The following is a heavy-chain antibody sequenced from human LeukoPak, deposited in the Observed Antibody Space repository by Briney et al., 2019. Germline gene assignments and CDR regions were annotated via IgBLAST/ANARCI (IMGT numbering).Heavy chain of an antibody. D-gene: IGHD1-26*01. CDR2: IFPGDSDT. CDR1: GYSFSTYW. CDR3: ARRSYSASYYDY. Sequence: GESLKISCKGSGYSFSTYWIRWVRQMPGKGVEWMGIIFPGDSDTRYSPSFQGQVTISADKSISTAYLQWSSLKASDTAMYYCARRSYSASYYDYWGQGTLVTVSS. J-gene: IGHJ4*02. V-gene: IGHV5-51*01.